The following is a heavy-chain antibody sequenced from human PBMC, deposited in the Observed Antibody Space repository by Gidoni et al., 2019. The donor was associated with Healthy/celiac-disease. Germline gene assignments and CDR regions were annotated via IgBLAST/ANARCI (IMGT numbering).Heavy chain of an antibody. V-gene: IGHV4-59*01. Sequence: QVQLQESGPGLVKPSETLSLTCPVSGGSISSYSWSWIRQPPGKGLEWIGYIYYSGSTNYNPSLKSRVTISVDTSKNQFSLKLSSVTAADTAVYYCARVRSGSYYYYGMDVWGQGTTVTVSS. CDR1: GGSISSYS. CDR2: IYYSGST. CDR3: ARVRSGSYYYYGMDV. D-gene: IGHD1-26*01. J-gene: IGHJ6*02.